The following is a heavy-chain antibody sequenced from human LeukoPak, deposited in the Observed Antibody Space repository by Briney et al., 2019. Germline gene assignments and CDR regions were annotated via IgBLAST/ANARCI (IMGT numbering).Heavy chain of an antibody. J-gene: IGHJ4*02. CDR2: IYSGGST. CDR1: GFTFDDYG. D-gene: IGHD3-22*01. V-gene: IGHV3-53*01. Sequence: GGSLRLSCAASGFTFDDYGMSWVRQAPGKGLEWVSVIYSGGSTYYADSVKGRFTISRDNSKNTLYLQMNSLRAEDTAVYYCAREDSSGYPNPRGFDYWGQGTLVTVSS. CDR3: AREDSSGYPNPRGFDY.